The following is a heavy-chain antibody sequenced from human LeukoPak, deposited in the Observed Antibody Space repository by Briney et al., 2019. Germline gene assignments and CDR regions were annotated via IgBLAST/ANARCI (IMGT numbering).Heavy chain of an antibody. V-gene: IGHV3-33*06. CDR1: GFTFSSDG. CDR2: IWHDGSIK. J-gene: IGHJ6*03. D-gene: IGHD4-11*01. CDR3: AKGGDDYTKFYYYYMDV. Sequence: GRSLRLSCEASGFTFSSDGMHWGCQGPREGLGWVAVIWHDGSIKYYADSVRGRVTISRDNSKNTLYLQMNSLRAEDTAVFYCAKGGDDYTKFYYYYMDVWGKGTTVTVSS.